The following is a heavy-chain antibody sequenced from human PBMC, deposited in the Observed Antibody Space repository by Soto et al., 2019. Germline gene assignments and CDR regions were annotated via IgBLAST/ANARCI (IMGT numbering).Heavy chain of an antibody. V-gene: IGHV5-10-1*01. Sequence: GESLKISCKGSGFHFPSYWISWVRQMPGKGLEWMGRIDPSDSYTNYSPSFQGRVTISADKSISTAYLQWSSLKASDTAMYYCARRHSSSSAFDPWGQGTLVTVSS. CDR1: GFHFPSYW. J-gene: IGHJ5*02. CDR3: ARRHSSSSAFDP. D-gene: IGHD6-13*01. CDR2: IDPSDSYT.